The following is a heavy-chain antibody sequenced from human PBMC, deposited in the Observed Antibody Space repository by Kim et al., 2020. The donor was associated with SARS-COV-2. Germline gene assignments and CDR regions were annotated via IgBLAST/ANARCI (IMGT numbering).Heavy chain of an antibody. CDR2: INAGNGNT. J-gene: IGHJ6*02. Sequence: ASVKVSCKASGYTFTSYAMHWVRQAPGQRLEWMGWINAGNGNTKYSQKFQGRVTITRDTSASTAYMELSSLRSEDTAVYYCARDRVSYCGGDCYLGYYYGMDVWGQGTTVTVSS. CDR1: GYTFTSYA. D-gene: IGHD2-21*02. V-gene: IGHV1-3*01. CDR3: ARDRVSYCGGDCYLGYYYGMDV.